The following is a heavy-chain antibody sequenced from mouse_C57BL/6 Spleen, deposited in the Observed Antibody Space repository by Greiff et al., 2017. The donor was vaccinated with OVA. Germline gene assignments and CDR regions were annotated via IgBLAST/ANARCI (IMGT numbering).Heavy chain of an antibody. Sequence: VQLQQSRPELVKPGASVKLSCKASGYTFTSYDINWVKQRPGQGLEWIGWIYPRDGSTKYNEKFKGKATLTVDTSSSTAYMELHSLTSEDSAVYFCARSMTFYAMDYWGQGTSVTVSS. J-gene: IGHJ4*01. CDR3: ARSMTFYAMDY. V-gene: IGHV1-85*01. CDR1: GYTFTSYD. CDR2: IYPRDGST.